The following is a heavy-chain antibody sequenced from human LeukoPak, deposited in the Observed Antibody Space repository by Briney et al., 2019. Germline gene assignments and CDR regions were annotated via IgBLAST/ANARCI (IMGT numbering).Heavy chain of an antibody. CDR1: GFTFSSYW. V-gene: IGHV3-7*01. CDR3: ATYPLRNYYDSSGYLKY. J-gene: IGHJ4*02. D-gene: IGHD3-22*01. CDR2: IKQDGSEK. Sequence: GGSLRLSCAASGFTFSSYWMSWVRQAPGKGLEWVANIKQDGSEKYYVDSVKGRFTISRDNAKNSLYLQMNSLRAEDTAVYYCATYPLRNYYDSSGYLKYWGQGTLVTVSS.